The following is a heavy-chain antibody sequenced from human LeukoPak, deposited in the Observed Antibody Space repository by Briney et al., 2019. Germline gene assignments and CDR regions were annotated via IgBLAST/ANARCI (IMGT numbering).Heavy chain of an antibody. J-gene: IGHJ4*02. V-gene: IGHV4-39*01. D-gene: IGHD6-19*01. Sequence: SETLSLTCTVSGGSISSSSYYWGWVRQPPGKGLEWIGSIYYSGSTYDNPSLKSRVTISVDTSKNQFSLKLSSVTAADTAVYYCARLQYLGQWPDWGQGTLVTVSS. CDR1: GGSISSSSYY. CDR2: IYYSGST. CDR3: ARLQYLGQWPD.